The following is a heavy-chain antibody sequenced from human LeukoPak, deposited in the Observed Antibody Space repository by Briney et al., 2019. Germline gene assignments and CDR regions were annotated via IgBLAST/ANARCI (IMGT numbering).Heavy chain of an antibody. CDR3: ASPIAVAGPYYFDY. D-gene: IGHD6-19*01. J-gene: IGHJ4*02. Sequence: GGSLRLSCAASGFTFSSYWMHWVRQAPGKGLVWVSRINSDGSSTHYSDSVKGRFTISRDNAKNTLYLQINSLRAEDTAVYYCASPIAVAGPYYFDYWGQGTLVTVSS. CDR2: INSDGSST. V-gene: IGHV3-74*01. CDR1: GFTFSSYW.